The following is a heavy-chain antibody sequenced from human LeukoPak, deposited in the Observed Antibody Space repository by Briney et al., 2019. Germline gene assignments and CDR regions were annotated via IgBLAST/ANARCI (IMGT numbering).Heavy chain of an antibody. J-gene: IGHJ2*01. Sequence: PGRSLRLSCAASGFTFDDYAMHWVRQAPGKGLEWVSGISWNSGSIGYADSVKGRFTISRDNSKNTLYLQMNSLRAEDTAVYYCARAPNNTDYSAGYWYFDLWGRGTLVTVSS. V-gene: IGHV3-9*01. CDR2: ISWNSGSI. D-gene: IGHD3-16*01. CDR3: ARAPNNTDYSAGYWYFDL. CDR1: GFTFDDYA.